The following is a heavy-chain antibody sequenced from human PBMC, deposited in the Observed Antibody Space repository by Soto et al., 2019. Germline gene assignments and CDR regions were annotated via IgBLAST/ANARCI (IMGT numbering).Heavy chain of an antibody. CDR1: GDSIRSAHYF. CDR3: ARGFPSTVTTRRSISWLDP. Sequence: SETLSLTCSVFGDSIRSAHYFWGWVRQPPGKGLEWIGSIYHSGATFYDPYLRSRVTLSVDTTNNQFSLRLSSVTAADTAVYYCARGFPSTVTTRRSISWLDPWGQGTLVTVSS. CDR2: IYHSGAT. J-gene: IGHJ5*02. D-gene: IGHD4-17*01. V-gene: IGHV4-39*01.